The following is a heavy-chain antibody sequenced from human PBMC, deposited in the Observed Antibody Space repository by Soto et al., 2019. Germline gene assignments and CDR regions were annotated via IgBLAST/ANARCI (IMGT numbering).Heavy chain of an antibody. D-gene: IGHD6-19*01. CDR2: ISGSGGST. Sequence: EVQLLESGGGLVQPGGSLRLSCAASGFTFSSYAMSWVRQAPGKGLEWVSGISGSGGSTYYADSVKGRFTISRDNSKNTLYLQMNSLRVEDTAVYYCAKGYSSYWYSYYFDYWGQGTLVTVSS. CDR1: GFTFSSYA. V-gene: IGHV3-23*01. CDR3: AKGYSSYWYSYYFDY. J-gene: IGHJ4*02.